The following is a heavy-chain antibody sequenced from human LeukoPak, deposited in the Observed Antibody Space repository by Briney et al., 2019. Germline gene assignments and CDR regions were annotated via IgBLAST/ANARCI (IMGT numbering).Heavy chain of an antibody. CDR3: ARESYDILTGYYQHYFDY. Sequence: ASLKICSTASGSTFPICGIRWVRRAPGQLLDSLLSITPYNGNTNYAQKLQGRVTMTTDTSTSTAYMELRSLRSDDTAVYYCARESYDILTGYYQHYFDYWGQGTLVTVSS. V-gene: IGHV1-18*01. CDR2: ITPYNGNT. J-gene: IGHJ4*02. D-gene: IGHD3-9*01. CDR1: GSTFPICG.